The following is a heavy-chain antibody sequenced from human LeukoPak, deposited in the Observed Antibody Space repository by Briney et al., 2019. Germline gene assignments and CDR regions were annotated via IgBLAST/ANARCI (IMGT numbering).Heavy chain of an antibody. Sequence: GGPLRLSCAASGFTFSNYWMSWVRQGPGQGLERVANIKQGGSEKYYVDSVKGRFTISRDNAENSLFLQMNSLRAEDTAVYYCARVYRSSSGYCFDYWAQGTLVTVSS. CDR1: GFTFSNYW. J-gene: IGHJ4*02. CDR2: IKQGGSEK. D-gene: IGHD6-6*01. CDR3: ARVYRSSSGYCFDY. V-gene: IGHV3-7*01.